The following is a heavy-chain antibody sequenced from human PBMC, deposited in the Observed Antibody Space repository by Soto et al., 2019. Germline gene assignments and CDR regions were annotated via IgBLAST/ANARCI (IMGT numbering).Heavy chain of an antibody. CDR3: ARDRRHYDILTGYYRDYYYGMDV. D-gene: IGHD3-9*01. CDR2: ISSSSSYI. V-gene: IGHV3-21*01. J-gene: IGHJ6*02. CDR1: GFSFNISA. Sequence: GCSMKLSRAASGFSFNISAMNWFRQAPGKGLEWVSSISSSSSYIYYADSVKGRFTISRDNAKNSLYLQMNSLRAEDTAVYYCARDRRHYDILTGYYRDYYYGMDVWGQGTTVTVSS.